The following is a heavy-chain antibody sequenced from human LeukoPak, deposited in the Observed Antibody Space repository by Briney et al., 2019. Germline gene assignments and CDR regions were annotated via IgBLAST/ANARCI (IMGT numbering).Heavy chain of an antibody. J-gene: IGHJ3*02. V-gene: IGHV4-59*01. D-gene: IGHD3-3*01. Sequence: PSGTLSLTCTVSGASISSYYWSWIRQPPGKTLEWIGYIYSSGSTNYNPSLKSRVTISVDTSNNQFSLKLSSVTAADTAVYYCARARVLRFLEWPKSTAYAFDIWGQGTMVTVSS. CDR2: IYSSGST. CDR3: ARARVLRFLEWPKSTAYAFDI. CDR1: GASISSYY.